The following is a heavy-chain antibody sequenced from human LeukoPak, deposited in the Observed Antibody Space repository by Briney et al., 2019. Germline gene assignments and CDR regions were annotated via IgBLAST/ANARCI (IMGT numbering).Heavy chain of an antibody. J-gene: IGHJ4*02. CDR3: ARAITLSRSPAY. CDR1: GFAFSSLY. V-gene: IGHV3-74*01. Sequence: GGSLRLSCAASGFAFSSLYMHWVRQAPGKGLVWVSRINIDGSSTTYADSVRGRFTISRDNTKNTLYLQMNSLRAEDTAVYYCARAITLSRSPAYWGQGTLVTVSS. CDR2: INIDGSST. D-gene: IGHD1-14*01.